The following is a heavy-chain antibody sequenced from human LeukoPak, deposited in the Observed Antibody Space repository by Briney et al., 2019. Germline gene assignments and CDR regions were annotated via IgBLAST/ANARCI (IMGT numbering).Heavy chain of an antibody. CDR2: ISYDGSNI. D-gene: IGHD3-22*01. V-gene: IGHV3-30*18. CDR3: AKEGGSGYYYVDY. CDR1: GFTFSSYG. J-gene: IGHJ4*02. Sequence: GGSLRLSCAASGFTFSSYGMHWVRQAPGKGLEWVAVISYDGSNIYYADSVKGRFTISRDNSKNTLYLQMNSLRAEDTAVYYCAKEGGSGYYYVDYWGQGTLVTVSS.